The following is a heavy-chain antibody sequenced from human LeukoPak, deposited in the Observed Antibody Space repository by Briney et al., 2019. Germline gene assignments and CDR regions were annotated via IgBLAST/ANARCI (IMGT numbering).Heavy chain of an antibody. V-gene: IGHV4-4*07. J-gene: IGHJ4*02. Sequence: SETLSLTCTVSGVSISSYYWSWIRQPAGKGLEWIGRIHTSGSTNYNPSLKSRVTMSVDTSKDQFSLKLSSVTAADTAVYYCARDRSGSSYFDYWGQGTLVTVSS. CDR1: GVSISSYY. CDR3: ARDRSGSSYFDY. D-gene: IGHD1-26*01. CDR2: IHTSGST.